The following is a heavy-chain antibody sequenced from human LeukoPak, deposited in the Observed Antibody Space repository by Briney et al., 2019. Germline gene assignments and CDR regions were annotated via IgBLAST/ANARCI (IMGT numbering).Heavy chain of an antibody. J-gene: IGHJ4*02. Sequence: SETLSLTCAVYGGSFSGYYWSWIRQPPGKGLEWIGEINHSGSTNYNPSLKSRVTISVDTSKNRFSLKLSSVTAADTAVYYCARSSGDYLIDYWGQGTLVTASS. D-gene: IGHD4-17*01. CDR2: INHSGST. V-gene: IGHV4-34*01. CDR1: GGSFSGYY. CDR3: ARSSGDYLIDY.